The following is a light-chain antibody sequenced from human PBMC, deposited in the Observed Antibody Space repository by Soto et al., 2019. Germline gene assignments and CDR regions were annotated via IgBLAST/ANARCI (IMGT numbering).Light chain of an antibody. CDR3: QQYNSYSPT. Sequence: DVQVTQFPSSLSASVGDRVTITCRASQSISTWLAWYQQEPGKAPKLLIHKASSLQSGVPSRFSGSGSGTDFTLTISSLHPDDFATYYCQQYNSYSPTFGQGTKVDIK. CDR2: KAS. V-gene: IGKV1-5*03. J-gene: IGKJ1*01. CDR1: QSISTW.